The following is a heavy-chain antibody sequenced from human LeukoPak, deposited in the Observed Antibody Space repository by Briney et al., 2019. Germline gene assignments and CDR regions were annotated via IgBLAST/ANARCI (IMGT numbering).Heavy chain of an antibody. Sequence: SETLSLTCAVYGGSFTTYYWNWIRQSPGKGLEWIGEINHTGTTNYNPSLKSRFTISVDTSKNQFSLKLTSVTAADTAVYYCARGAADRNNYYYYIDVWGKGTTVTVSS. D-gene: IGHD1/OR15-1a*01. V-gene: IGHV4-34*01. CDR1: GGSFTTYY. CDR3: ARGAADRNNYYYYIDV. CDR2: INHTGTT. J-gene: IGHJ6*03.